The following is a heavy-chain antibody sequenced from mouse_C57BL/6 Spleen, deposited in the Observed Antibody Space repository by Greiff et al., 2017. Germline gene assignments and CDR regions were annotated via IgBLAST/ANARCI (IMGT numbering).Heavy chain of an antibody. CDR2: INPNNGGT. J-gene: IGHJ3*01. D-gene: IGHD4-1*02. CDR3: ARPNWDGFAY. V-gene: IGHV1-18*01. CDR1: GYTFTDYN. Sequence: EVQLQESGPELVKPGASVKIPCKASGYTFTDYNMDWVKQSHGKSLEWIGDINPNNGGTIYNQKFKGKATLTVNKSSSTAYMELRSLTSEDTAVYYRARPNWDGFAYWGQGTLVTVSA.